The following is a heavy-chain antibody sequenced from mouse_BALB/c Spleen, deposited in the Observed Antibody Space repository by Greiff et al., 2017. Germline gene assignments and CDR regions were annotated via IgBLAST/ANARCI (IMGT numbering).Heavy chain of an antibody. J-gene: IGHJ3*01. V-gene: IGHV14-3*02. D-gene: IGHD3-1*01. Sequence: VQLQQSGAELVKPGASVKLSCTASGFTFTDSYMHWVKQSPEQGLEWIGRIDPGNGNTKYDPKFQGKATITADTSSNTAYLQLSRLTSDDTAVYYCASSGGYWGQGTLVTVSA. CDR2: IDPGNGNT. CDR3: ASSGGY. CDR1: GFTFTDSY.